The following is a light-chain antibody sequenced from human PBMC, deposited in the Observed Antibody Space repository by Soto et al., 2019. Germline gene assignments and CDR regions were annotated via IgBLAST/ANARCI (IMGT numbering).Light chain of an antibody. CDR3: QVYNNGPPG. CDR1: QSFSTY. Sequence: DFQMTQSPSSLSESVGDRVTITCRASQSFSTYLAWYQQKPGKVPKLLISGISTLQSGVPSRFSGGGSGTEFTLTISGLQIEDLATYYCQVYNNGPPGFGQGTRLEI. J-gene: IGKJ5*01. CDR2: GIS. V-gene: IGKV1-27*01.